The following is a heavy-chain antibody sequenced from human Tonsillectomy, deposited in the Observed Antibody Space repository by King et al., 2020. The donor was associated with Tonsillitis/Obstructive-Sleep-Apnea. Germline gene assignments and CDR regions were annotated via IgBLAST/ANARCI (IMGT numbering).Heavy chain of an antibody. CDR3: ARDXXGDLLDY. V-gene: IGHV3-33*01. D-gene: IGHD3-10*01. Sequence: VQLVESGGGVVQPGRSLRLSCAASGFTFSSYGMHWVRQAPGKGLEWVAVIWYDGSNKYYADSVKGRFTISRDNSKNTLYLQMNSLRAEDTAVYYCARDXXGDLLDYWGQGTLVTVSS. CDR2: IWYDGSNK. CDR1: GFTFSSYG. J-gene: IGHJ4*02.